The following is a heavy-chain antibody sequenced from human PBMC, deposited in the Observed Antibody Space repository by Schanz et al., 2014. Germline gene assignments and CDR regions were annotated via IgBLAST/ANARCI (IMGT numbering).Heavy chain of an antibody. Sequence: EVQVVESGGGLVQPGGSLRLSCAASGFSFVDAWMSWVRQAPGRGLEWVANIKKDGSEKYNVDAVKGRFTISRDNAENSVYLEMKSLRAEDTAVYYCAKELRPGTERPRGNFDYWGQGTLVTVSS. CDR2: IKKDGSEK. CDR3: AKELRPGTERPRGNFDY. D-gene: IGHD1-7*01. V-gene: IGHV3-7*03. CDR1: GFSFVDAW. J-gene: IGHJ4*02.